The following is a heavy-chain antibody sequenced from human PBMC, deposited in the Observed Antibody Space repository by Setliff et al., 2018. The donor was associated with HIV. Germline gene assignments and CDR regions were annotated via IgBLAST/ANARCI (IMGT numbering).Heavy chain of an antibody. CDR1: GYSFINYG. D-gene: IGHD1-26*01. CDR3: ARARLQGIVTAVGPRDNCLDP. V-gene: IGHV1-18*01. J-gene: IGHJ5*02. Sequence: ASVKVSCKASGYSFINYGISWVRQAPGQGPEWMGWISAYTGHTDYAPRLLGRVTMTTDTSTSTAYMELRSLTSDDTAVYCCARARLQGIVTAVGPRDNCLDPWGQGTRVTVSS. CDR2: ISAYTGHT.